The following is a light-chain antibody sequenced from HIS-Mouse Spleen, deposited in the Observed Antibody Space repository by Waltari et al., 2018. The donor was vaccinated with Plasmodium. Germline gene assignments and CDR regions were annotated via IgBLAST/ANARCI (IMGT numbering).Light chain of an antibody. Sequence: QSALTQPASVSGSPGQSITISCTGTSSDVGSYNLVSWYQQHPGKAPKLMSYEGSKGPSGVSNGFSGSKSGNTASLTISGLQAEDEADYYCCSYAGSSTFVVFGGGTKLTVL. J-gene: IGLJ2*01. CDR2: EGS. CDR3: CSYAGSSTFVV. CDR1: SSDVGSYNL. V-gene: IGLV2-23*03.